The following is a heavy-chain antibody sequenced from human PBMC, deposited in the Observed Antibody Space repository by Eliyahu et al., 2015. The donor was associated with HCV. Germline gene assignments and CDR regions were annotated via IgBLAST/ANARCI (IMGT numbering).Heavy chain of an antibody. V-gene: IGHV4-34*01. CDR2: INHSGST. Sequence: QVQLQQWGAGLLKPSETLSLTCAVYGGSFSGYYWSWIRQPPGKGLEWIGEINHSGSTNYNPSLKSRVTISVDTSKNQFSLKLSSVTAADTAVYYCASKNSSSPPGPAYFQHWGQGTLVTVSS. J-gene: IGHJ1*01. CDR1: GGSFSGYY. CDR3: ASKNSSSPPGPAYFQH. D-gene: IGHD6-6*01.